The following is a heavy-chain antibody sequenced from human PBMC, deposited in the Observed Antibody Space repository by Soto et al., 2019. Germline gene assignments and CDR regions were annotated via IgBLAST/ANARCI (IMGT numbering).Heavy chain of an antibody. CDR3: AKDLAVAAFSDNRLLPYYYYYGMDV. Sequence: GGSLRLSCAASGFTFSSYGMPWVRQAPGKGLEWVAVISYDGSNKYSADSVKGRFTISRDNSKNPLYLQMNSLRAEDTAVFYCAKDLAVAAFSDNRLLPYYYYYGMDVWGQGTTVTVSS. CDR2: ISYDGSNK. CDR1: GFTFSSYG. V-gene: IGHV3-30*18. D-gene: IGHD6-19*01. J-gene: IGHJ6*02.